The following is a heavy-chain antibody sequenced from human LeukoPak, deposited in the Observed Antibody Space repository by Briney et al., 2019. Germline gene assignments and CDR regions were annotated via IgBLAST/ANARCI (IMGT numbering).Heavy chain of an antibody. V-gene: IGHV4-39*07. CDR1: GGSISSSSYY. J-gene: IGHJ3*02. CDR3: ARDVLGDEYSSSFGAFDI. Sequence: PSETPSLTCTVSGGSISSSSYYWGWIRQPPGKGLEWIGSIYYSGSTYYNPSLKSRVTISVDTSKNQFSLKLSSVTAADTAVYYCARDVLGDEYSSSFGAFDIWGQGTMVTVSS. CDR2: IYYSGST. D-gene: IGHD6-6*01.